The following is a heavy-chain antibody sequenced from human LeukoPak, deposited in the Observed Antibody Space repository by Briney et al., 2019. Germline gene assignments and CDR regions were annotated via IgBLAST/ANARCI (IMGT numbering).Heavy chain of an antibody. CDR3: ASLKGLTGTRSG. V-gene: IGHV1-2*02. D-gene: IGHD1-7*01. J-gene: IGHJ4*02. Sequence: ASVTVSFTASGYTFTGYYMHWVRQAPGQGLEWMGWINPNSGGTNYAQKFQGRVTMTRDTSISTAYMGLSRLRSDDTAVYYCASLKGLTGTRSGWGQGTLVTVSS. CDR1: GYTFTGYY. CDR2: INPNSGGT.